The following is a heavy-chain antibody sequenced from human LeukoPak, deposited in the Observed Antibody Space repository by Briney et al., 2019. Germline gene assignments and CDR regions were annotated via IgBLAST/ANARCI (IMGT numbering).Heavy chain of an antibody. V-gene: IGHV1-8*01. J-gene: IGHJ4*02. Sequence: ASVKVSCKASGYTFTSYDINWVRQATGQGLEWMGWMNPNSGNTGYAQKFQGRVTITADESTSTAYMELSSLRSEDTAVYYCARDSRGAMVRGVIIPGYFDYWGQGTLVTVSS. D-gene: IGHD3-10*01. CDR3: ARDSRGAMVRGVIIPGYFDY. CDR2: MNPNSGNT. CDR1: GYTFTSYD.